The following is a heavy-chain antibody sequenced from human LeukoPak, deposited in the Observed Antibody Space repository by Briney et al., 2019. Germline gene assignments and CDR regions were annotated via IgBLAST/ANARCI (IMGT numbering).Heavy chain of an antibody. CDR3: ARGLCGGDCYYYYYYYMDV. Sequence: GGSLRLSCAASGFTVSSSYISWVRQAPGKGLEWVSYISSSGSTIYYADSVKGRFTISRDNAKNSLYLQMNSLRAEDTAVYYCARGLCGGDCYYYYYYYMDVWGKGTTVTVSS. CDR2: ISSSGSTI. CDR1: GFTVSSSY. V-gene: IGHV3-11*04. J-gene: IGHJ6*03. D-gene: IGHD2-21*01.